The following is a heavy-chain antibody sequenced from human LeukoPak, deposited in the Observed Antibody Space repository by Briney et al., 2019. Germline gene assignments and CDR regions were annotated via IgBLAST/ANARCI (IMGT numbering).Heavy chain of an antibody. CDR3: AGSNSETYYGYFDY. CDR1: GFTSSSYS. D-gene: IGHD1-26*01. J-gene: IGHJ4*02. V-gene: IGHV3-21*01. Sequence: GGSLRLSCAASGFTSSSYSMNWVRQAPGKGLEWVSSISSSSSYIYYADSVKGRFTTSRDNSKNMLYLQMNSLRTEDTALYYCAGSNSETYYGYFDYWGQGTLVTVSS. CDR2: ISSSSSYI.